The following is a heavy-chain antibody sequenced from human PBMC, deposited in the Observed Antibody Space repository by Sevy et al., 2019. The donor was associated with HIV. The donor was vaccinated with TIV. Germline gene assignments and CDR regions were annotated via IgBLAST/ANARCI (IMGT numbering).Heavy chain of an antibody. J-gene: IGHJ4*02. D-gene: IGHD1-1*01. CDR3: ARAILEISTWRSDY. Sequence: GGSLRLSCPASGFTLSSYRMTWVRQAPGKGLEWVSCISSTSAYINYAHSVKGRFTISRDNAKNLLYLQMDSLRAEDTAVYYCARAILEISTWRSDYWGQGTLVTVSS. V-gene: IGHV3-21*01. CDR1: GFTLSSYR. CDR2: ISSTSAYI.